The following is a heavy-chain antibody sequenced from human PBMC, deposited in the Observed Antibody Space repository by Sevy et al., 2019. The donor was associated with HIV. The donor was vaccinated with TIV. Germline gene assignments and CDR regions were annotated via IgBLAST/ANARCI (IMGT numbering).Heavy chain of an antibody. V-gene: IGHV3-9*01. D-gene: IGHD5-18*01. J-gene: IGHJ6*02. CDR2: ISWSSGSI. Sequence: GGSLRLSCAASGFTFDDYAMHWVRQAPGKGLEWVSGISWSSGSIGYADSVKGRFTISRDNAKNSLYLQMNSLRAEDTALYYCAKDSGGSYDYYYYYGMDVWGQGTTVTVSS. CDR3: AKDSGGSYDYYYYYGMDV. CDR1: GFTFDDYA.